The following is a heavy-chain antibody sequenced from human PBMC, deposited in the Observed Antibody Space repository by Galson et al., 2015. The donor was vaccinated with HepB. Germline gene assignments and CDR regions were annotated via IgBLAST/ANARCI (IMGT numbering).Heavy chain of an antibody. CDR3: ARVLRDAFDI. J-gene: IGHJ3*02. V-gene: IGHV4-61*03. Sequence: SWIRQPPGKGLEWIGYLYYSVNTRYNPSLESRVTISRDTSKNHFSLQLTSVTPADTAIYYCARVLRDAFDIWGLGAMVTVSS. CDR2: LYYSVNT. D-gene: IGHD3-10*01.